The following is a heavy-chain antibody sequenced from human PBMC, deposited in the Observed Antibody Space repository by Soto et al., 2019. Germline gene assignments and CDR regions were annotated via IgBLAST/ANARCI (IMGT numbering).Heavy chain of an antibody. CDR1: GGTFSSYA. D-gene: IGHD3-22*01. J-gene: IGHJ1*01. Sequence: SVKVSCKASGGTFSSYAISWVRQAPGQGLEWMGGIIPIFGTANYAQKFQGRVTITADESTNTAYMELSSLRSEDTAVYYCARGTSPAYYYDSSEYFQHWGQGTLVTVSS. V-gene: IGHV1-69*13. CDR3: ARGTSPAYYYDSSEYFQH. CDR2: IIPIFGTA.